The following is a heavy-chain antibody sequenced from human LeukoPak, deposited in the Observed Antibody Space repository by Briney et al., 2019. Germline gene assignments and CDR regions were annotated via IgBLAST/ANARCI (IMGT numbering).Heavy chain of an antibody. V-gene: IGHV3-15*01. CDR2: IKSKTDGGTT. Sequence: PGGSLRLSCAAFGFTFSNAWMSWVRQAPGKGLEWVGRIKSKTDGGTTDYVAPVKGRFTIPRDDPKNTLYLQMHSLKTEDTAVYYCTTGSSGWSNWFDPWGQGTLVTVSS. CDR1: GFTFSNAW. CDR3: TTGSSGWSNWFDP. J-gene: IGHJ5*02. D-gene: IGHD6-19*01.